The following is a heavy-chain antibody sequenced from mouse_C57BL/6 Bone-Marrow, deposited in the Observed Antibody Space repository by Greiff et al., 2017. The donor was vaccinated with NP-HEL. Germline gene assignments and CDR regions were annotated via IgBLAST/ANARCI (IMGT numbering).Heavy chain of an antibody. CDR3: ARGKLGRGAMDY. V-gene: IGHV5-4*03. CDR1: GFTFSSYA. J-gene: IGHJ4*01. CDR2: ISDGGSYT. D-gene: IGHD4-1*01. Sequence: DVMLVESGGGLVKPGGSLKLSCAASGFTFSSYAMSWVRQTPEKRLEWVATISDGGSYTYYPDNVKGRFTISRDNAKNNLYLQMSHLKSEDTAMYYCARGKLGRGAMDYRGQGTSVTVSS.